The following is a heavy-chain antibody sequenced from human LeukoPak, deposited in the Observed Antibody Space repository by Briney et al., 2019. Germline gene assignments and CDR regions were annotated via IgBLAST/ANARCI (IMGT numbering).Heavy chain of an antibody. CDR2: IKGDGIST. J-gene: IGHJ4*02. V-gene: IGHV3-74*01. D-gene: IGHD3-3*01. CDR1: GFDFSSNW. CDR3: AKDHYWSIDY. Sequence: GGSLRLFCAASGFDFSSNWMHWVRHAPGQGLEWVSRIKGDGISTNYADSVKGRFTISRDIAKNTLYLQMNSLRAEDTGVYYCAKDHYWSIDYWGRGTLVTVSS.